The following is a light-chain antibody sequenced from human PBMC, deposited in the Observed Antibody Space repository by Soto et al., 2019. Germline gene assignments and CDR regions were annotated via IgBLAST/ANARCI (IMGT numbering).Light chain of an antibody. V-gene: IGKV4-1*01. CDR1: QSVLYSSNNMNY. CDR3: QQYYSTPWT. Sequence: DVVLTQSPDSLAVSLVERATINCKSSQSVLYSSNNMNYLAWYQQKAGQPPKLLIYCASTRESGVPARFGGSGSGTAFTLTISSLQAEDVAVYYCQQYYSTPWTFGQGTKVEIK. J-gene: IGKJ1*01. CDR2: CAS.